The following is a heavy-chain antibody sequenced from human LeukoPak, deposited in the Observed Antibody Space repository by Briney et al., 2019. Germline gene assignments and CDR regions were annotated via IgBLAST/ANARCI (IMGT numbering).Heavy chain of an antibody. V-gene: IGHV3-11*04. D-gene: IGHD3-3*01. J-gene: IGHJ5*02. CDR1: GFTFSDYY. Sequence: GGSLRLSCAASGFTFSDYYMSWIRQAPGKGLEWVSYISSSGSTIYYADSVKGRFTISRDNSKNTLYLQMNSLRAEDTAVYYCARDSDYYDFSNWFDPWGQGTLVTVSS. CDR2: ISSSGSTI. CDR3: ARDSDYYDFSNWFDP.